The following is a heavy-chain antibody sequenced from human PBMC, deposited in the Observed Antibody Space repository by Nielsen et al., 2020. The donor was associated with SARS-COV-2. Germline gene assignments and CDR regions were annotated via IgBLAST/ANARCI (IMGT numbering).Heavy chain of an antibody. CDR1: GGSFSGYY. CDR3: ARANRRWLRLSPYWYFDL. CDR2: INHSGST. V-gene: IGHV4-34*01. D-gene: IGHD5-24*01. Sequence: GSLRLSCAVYGGSFSGYYWSWIRQPPGKGLEWIGEINHSGSTNYNPSLKSRVTISVDTSKNQFSLKLSSVTAADTAVYYCARANRRWLRLSPYWYFDLWGRGTLVTVSS. J-gene: IGHJ2*01.